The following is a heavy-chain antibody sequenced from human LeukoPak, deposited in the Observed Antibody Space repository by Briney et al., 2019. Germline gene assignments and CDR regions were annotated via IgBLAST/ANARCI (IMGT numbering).Heavy chain of an antibody. CDR2: INHDGTGT. J-gene: IGHJ4*02. CDR3: ATVSEY. Sequence: GGSLRLSCAASGFTFTNYWMHWVRQAPGKGLVWVSGINHDGTGTYYADSVKGRFTISRDNAKNTVDLQMNGLRAEDTTVYCCATVSEYWGQGTLVTVSS. CDR1: GFTFTNYW. V-gene: IGHV3-74*01.